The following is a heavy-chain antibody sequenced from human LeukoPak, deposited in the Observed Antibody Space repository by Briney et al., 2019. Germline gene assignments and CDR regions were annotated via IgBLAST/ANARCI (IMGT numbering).Heavy chain of an antibody. J-gene: IGHJ4*02. CDR1: GFSFSFYG. Sequence: GGSLRLSCAASGFSFSFYGMHCVRQAPGKGLEWVAVISEDGTKKNYAESVKGRFTISRDNSNNTLYLQMNSLRAEDTAVYYCAKDRETAASGTFDNWGQGTLVTVSS. V-gene: IGHV3-30*18. CDR3: AKDRETAASGTFDN. CDR2: ISEDGTKK. D-gene: IGHD6-13*01.